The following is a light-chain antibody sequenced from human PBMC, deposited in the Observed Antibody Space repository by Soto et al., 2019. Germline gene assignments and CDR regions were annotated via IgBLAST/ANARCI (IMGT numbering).Light chain of an antibody. J-gene: IGKJ4*01. CDR3: QQCNSVPLT. CDR1: QGISNS. CDR2: AAS. V-gene: IGKV1-27*01. Sequence: DIQMTQSPYSLSASVGDRVTITCRVSQGISNSLAWYQQKPGKVPKLLIYAASTLQSEVPSRFSGSGSGTDFTLTITSLQPEDVATYYCQQCNSVPLTFGGGTKVEV.